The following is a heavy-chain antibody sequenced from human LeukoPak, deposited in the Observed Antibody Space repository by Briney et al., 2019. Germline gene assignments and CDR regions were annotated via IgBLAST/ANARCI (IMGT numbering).Heavy chain of an antibody. V-gene: IGHV4-61*02. J-gene: IGHJ5*02. CDR3: ARVVVPGWFDP. CDR1: GDSISSGSYY. D-gene: IGHD2-15*01. Sequence: SETLSLTCTVSGDSISSGSYYWSWIRQPAGKALEWIGRIYTSGVTNYNPSLKSRVTISVDTSKNQFSLKLSSVTAADTAVYYCARVVVPGWFDPWGQGNLVTVSS. CDR2: IYTSGVT.